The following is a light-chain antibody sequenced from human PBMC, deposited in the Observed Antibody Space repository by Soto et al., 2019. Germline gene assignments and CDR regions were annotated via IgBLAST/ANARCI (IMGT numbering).Light chain of an antibody. CDR1: QSIANY. Sequence: IQMTQSPSSLSASVGDRVTITCRASQSIANYLNWYQQKPGKAPKLLIYKASSLESGVPSRFSGSGSGTEFTLTISSLQPDDVATYYCRQYVSYPVTFGGGTKVEMK. J-gene: IGKJ4*01. CDR3: RQYVSYPVT. V-gene: IGKV1-5*03. CDR2: KAS.